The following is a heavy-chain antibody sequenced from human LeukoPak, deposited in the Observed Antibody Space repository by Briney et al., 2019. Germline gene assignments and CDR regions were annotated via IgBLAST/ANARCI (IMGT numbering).Heavy chain of an antibody. Sequence: WETLSLTCTVSGGSMSTYSWSWIRQSAGKGLEWIGRFYSSGTNYYNPSLKSRVSMSLDTSKKQVSLEMRSVTAADTAVYYCASLELGRDGYNYYDYWGQGTLVTVSS. CDR2: FYSSGTN. V-gene: IGHV4-4*07. CDR3: ASLELGRDGYNYYDY. J-gene: IGHJ4*02. D-gene: IGHD5-24*01. CDR1: GGSMSTYS.